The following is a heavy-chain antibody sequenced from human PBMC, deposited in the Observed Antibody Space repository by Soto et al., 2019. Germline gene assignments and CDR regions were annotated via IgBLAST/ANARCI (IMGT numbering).Heavy chain of an antibody. CDR3: ARQVPAAIRLGWFDP. V-gene: IGHV4-39*01. CDR1: GGSISRSTYY. Sequence: SEILSLTRTVSGGSISRSTYYWGWIRQPPGKGLEWIGSIYYSGSTYYRPSLKSRVTISVDTSKNQFSLKLSSVTAADTAVYYCARQVPAAIRLGWFDPWGQGTLVTVSS. D-gene: IGHD2-2*02. J-gene: IGHJ5*02. CDR2: IYYSGST.